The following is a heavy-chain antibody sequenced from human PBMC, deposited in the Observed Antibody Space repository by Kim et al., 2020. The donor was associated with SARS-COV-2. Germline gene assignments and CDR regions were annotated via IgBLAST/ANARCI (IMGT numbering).Heavy chain of an antibody. Sequence: GGSLRLSCAASGFAFNSYAMSWVRQAPGKGLEWVSLISGSGGTTHYADSVKGRFTISRDNSKNTLYLQMNSLRADDTAVYYCADRPCANGVCSDYWGQGTLVTVSS. CDR3: ADRPCANGVCSDY. V-gene: IGHV3-23*01. J-gene: IGHJ4*02. D-gene: IGHD2-8*01. CDR1: GFAFNSYA. CDR2: ISGSGGTT.